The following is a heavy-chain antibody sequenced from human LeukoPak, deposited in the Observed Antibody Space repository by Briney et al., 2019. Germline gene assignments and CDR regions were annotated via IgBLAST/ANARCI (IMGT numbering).Heavy chain of an antibody. CDR1: GFTFSSYG. J-gene: IGHJ4*02. Sequence: PGGTLRLSCAASGFTFSSYGMSWVRQAPGKGLEWVSAISGSGGSTYYADSVKGRFTISRDNSKNTLYLQMNSLRAEDTAVYYCAGPYSGTSPFDYWGQGTLLTVSS. V-gene: IGHV3-23*01. CDR2: ISGSGGST. D-gene: IGHD1-26*01. CDR3: AGPYSGTSPFDY.